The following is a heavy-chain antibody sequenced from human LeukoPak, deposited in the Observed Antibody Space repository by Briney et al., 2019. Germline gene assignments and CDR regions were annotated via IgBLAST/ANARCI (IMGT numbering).Heavy chain of an antibody. V-gene: IGHV1-2*02. J-gene: IGHJ4*02. D-gene: IGHD2-2*01. Sequence: ASVKVSCKASGYTFTGYYMHWVRQAPGQGLEWMGWINPNSGGTNYAQKFQGGVTMTRDTSISTAYMELSRLRSDDTAVYYCAREGEYGCSSTSCYGHVFDYWGQGTLVTVSS. CDR1: GYTFTGYY. CDR2: INPNSGGT. CDR3: AREGEYGCSSTSCYGHVFDY.